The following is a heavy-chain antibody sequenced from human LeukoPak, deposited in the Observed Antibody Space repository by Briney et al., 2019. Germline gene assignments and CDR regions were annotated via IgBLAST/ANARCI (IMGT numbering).Heavy chain of an antibody. J-gene: IGHJ4*02. V-gene: IGHV4-34*01. Sequence: SETLSLTCAVYGGSFSGYYWSWIRQPPGKGLEWIGEINHSGSTNYNPSLKSRVTISVDTSENQFSLKLSSVTAADTAVYYCASYDSSGYQIDYWGQGTLVTVSS. CDR1: GGSFSGYY. CDR2: INHSGST. D-gene: IGHD3-22*01. CDR3: ASYDSSGYQIDY.